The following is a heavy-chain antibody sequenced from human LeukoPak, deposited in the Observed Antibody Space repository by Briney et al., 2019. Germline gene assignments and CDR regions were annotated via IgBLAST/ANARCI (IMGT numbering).Heavy chain of an antibody. D-gene: IGHD6-13*01. CDR3: ARDRDSSSWYVNWFDP. CDR1: GFTFISNA. J-gene: IGHJ5*02. V-gene: IGHV3-7*01. Sequence: GGSLRLSCAASGFTFISNAMHWVRQAPGKGLEWVANIKQDGSEKNYVDSVKGRFTISRDNAKNSLYLQMNSLRAEDTAVYYCARDRDSSSWYVNWFDPWGQGTLVTVSS. CDR2: IKQDGSEK.